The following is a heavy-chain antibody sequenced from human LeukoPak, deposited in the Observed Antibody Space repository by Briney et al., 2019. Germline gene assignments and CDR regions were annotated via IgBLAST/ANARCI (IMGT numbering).Heavy chain of an antibody. J-gene: IGHJ4*02. Sequence: PGRSLRLSCAASGFTFDDYAMHWVRQAPGKGLEWVSGISWNSGSIGYADSVKGRFTISRDNAKNSLYLQMNSLRAEDTALYYCASSGWTEGTWWGQGTLVTVSS. D-gene: IGHD6-19*01. CDR3: ASSGWTEGTW. CDR2: ISWNSGSI. CDR1: GFTFDDYA. V-gene: IGHV3-9*01.